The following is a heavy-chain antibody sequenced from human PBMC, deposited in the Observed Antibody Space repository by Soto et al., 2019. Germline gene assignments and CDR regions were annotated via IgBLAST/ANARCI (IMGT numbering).Heavy chain of an antibody. CDR3: ASQSRSVVVPAAIPYYYYGMDV. Sequence: ASVKVSCKASGYTFTGYYMHWVRQAPGQGLEWMGWINPNSGGTNYAQKFQGWVTMTRDTSTSTAYMELSRLRSDDTAVYYCASQSRSVVVPAAIPYYYYGMDVWGQGTTVTVSS. CDR2: INPNSGGT. J-gene: IGHJ6*02. V-gene: IGHV1-2*04. CDR1: GYTFTGYY. D-gene: IGHD2-2*02.